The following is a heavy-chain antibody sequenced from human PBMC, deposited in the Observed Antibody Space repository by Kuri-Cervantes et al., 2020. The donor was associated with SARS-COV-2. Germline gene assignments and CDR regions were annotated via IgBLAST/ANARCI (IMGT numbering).Heavy chain of an antibody. D-gene: IGHD3-3*01. CDR2: ISAYNGNT. V-gene: IGHV1-18*01. CDR3: ARGRYDFWSGPLDAFDI. CDR1: GYTFTSYG. Sequence: ASVKVSCKASGYTFTSYGISWVRQAPGQGLEWMGWISAYNGNTNYAQKLQGRVTMTTDTSTSTAYMERRSLRSDDTAVYYCARGRYDFWSGPLDAFDIWGQGTMVTVSS. J-gene: IGHJ3*02.